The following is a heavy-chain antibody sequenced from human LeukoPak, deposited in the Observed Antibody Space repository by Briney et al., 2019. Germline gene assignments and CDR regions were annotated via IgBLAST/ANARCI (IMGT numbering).Heavy chain of an antibody. CDR3: AKLIAVADTDDY. J-gene: IGHJ4*02. CDR2: ISGSDGST. Sequence: GGSLRLSCAASGFTFSSQAMSWVRQAPGEGLEWVSSISGSDGSTNYADSVKGRFTISRDNSKRTLYLQVNSLRAEDTAVYYCAKLIAVADTDDYWGQGALVTVSS. CDR1: GFTFSSQA. D-gene: IGHD6-19*01. V-gene: IGHV3-23*01.